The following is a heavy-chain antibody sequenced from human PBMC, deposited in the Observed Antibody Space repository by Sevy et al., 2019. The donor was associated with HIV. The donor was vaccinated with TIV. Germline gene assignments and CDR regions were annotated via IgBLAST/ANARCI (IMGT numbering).Heavy chain of an antibody. CDR3: ARDYYDSSGYYYGGGLDY. D-gene: IGHD3-22*01. J-gene: IGHJ4*02. CDR1: GFTFSDYY. Sequence: GGSLRLSCAASGFTFSDYYMSWIRQAPGKGLEWVSYISSSGSTIYYADSVKGRFTISRDNAKNSLYLQMNSLRAEDTAVYYWARDYYDSSGYYYGGGLDYWGQGTLVTVSS. V-gene: IGHV3-11*01. CDR2: ISSSGSTI.